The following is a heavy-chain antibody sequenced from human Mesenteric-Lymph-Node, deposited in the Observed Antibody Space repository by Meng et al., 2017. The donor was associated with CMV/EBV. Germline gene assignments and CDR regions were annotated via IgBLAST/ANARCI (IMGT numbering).Heavy chain of an antibody. CDR1: SNTGFY. J-gene: IGHJ5*02. Sequence: SNTGFYWGWIRQPPGKGLEWIGSMSYSGVTYYNPSLKSRVTVHVDRSKNQFSLNLSSVTAADTAVYYCARHELVHDYNYYVSTFDPWGQGTLVTVSS. CDR2: MSYSGVT. V-gene: IGHV4-39*01. CDR3: ARHELVHDYNYYVSTFDP. D-gene: IGHD5-24*01.